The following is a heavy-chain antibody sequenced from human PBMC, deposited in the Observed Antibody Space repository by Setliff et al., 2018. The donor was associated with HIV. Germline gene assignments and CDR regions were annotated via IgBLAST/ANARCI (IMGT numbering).Heavy chain of an antibody. J-gene: IGHJ4*02. V-gene: IGHV3-66*02. Sequence: PGGSLRLSCVVSGFTVTSHYMTWVRQAPGKGLEWVSILYSGGTIHYADSVKGRFTISRDVSKNTLFLQMNSLTTEDTAIYYCAGDGAGRYDNRGYYGNFDYWGQGTLVTVSS. CDR2: LYSGGTI. CDR1: GFTVTSHY. CDR3: AGDGAGRYDNRGYYGNFDY. D-gene: IGHD3-22*01.